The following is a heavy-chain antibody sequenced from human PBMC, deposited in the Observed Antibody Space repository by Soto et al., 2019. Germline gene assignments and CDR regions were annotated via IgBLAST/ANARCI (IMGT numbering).Heavy chain of an antibody. V-gene: IGHV4-30-4*08. J-gene: IGHJ6*02. D-gene: IGHD6-13*01. Sequence: SETLSLTCTVSGVSISSSNFYWGWIRQPPGKGLEWIGYIYYSGSTYYNPSLKSRVTISVDTSKNQFSLKLSSVTAADTAVYYCARGKAAAGIGYYYGMDVWGQGTTVTVSS. CDR2: IYYSGST. CDR1: GVSISSSNFY. CDR3: ARGKAAAGIGYYYGMDV.